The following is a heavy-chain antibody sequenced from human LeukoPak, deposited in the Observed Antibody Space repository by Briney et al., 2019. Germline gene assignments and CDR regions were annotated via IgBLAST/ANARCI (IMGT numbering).Heavy chain of an antibody. CDR1: GFLFSHYT. Sequence: GSLRLSCAVSGFLFSHYTMTWVRQGPGKGLEWVSSINGSGDATLYADSVMGRFTISRDNAKNTESLQMKNLRAEDTAVYYCAKSDCGSDGCKLLNYWGQGTLVTVSS. CDR3: AKSDCGSDGCKLLNY. CDR2: INGSGDAT. J-gene: IGHJ4*02. V-gene: IGHV3-23*01. D-gene: IGHD3-10*01.